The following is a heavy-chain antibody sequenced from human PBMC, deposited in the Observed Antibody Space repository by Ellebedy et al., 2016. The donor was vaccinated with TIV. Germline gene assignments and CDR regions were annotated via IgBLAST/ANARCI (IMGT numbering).Heavy chain of an antibody. CDR2: IIPIFGTA. J-gene: IGHJ4*02. CDR3: AKESDGSYYGPHFDY. CDR1: GGTFSSYA. D-gene: IGHD1-26*01. V-gene: IGHV1-69*05. Sequence: SVKVSXXASGGTFSSYAISWVRQAPGQGLEWMGGIIPIFGTANYAQKFQDRVTMTIDRSTSTVYMELRSLRSDDTAVYYCAKESDGSYYGPHFDYWGQGTLVTVSS.